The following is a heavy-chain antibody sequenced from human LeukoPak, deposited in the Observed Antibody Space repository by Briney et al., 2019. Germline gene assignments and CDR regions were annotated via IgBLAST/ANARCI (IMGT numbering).Heavy chain of an antibody. CDR2: ISAYNGNT. CDR1: GFTFTSSA. CDR3: ARGDQLGFDP. D-gene: IGHD2-2*01. J-gene: IGHJ5*02. Sequence: VASVKVSCKASGFTFTSSAMQWVRQAPGQGLEWMGWISAYNGNTNYAQKLQGRVTMTTDTSTSTAYMELRSLRSDDTAVYYCARGDQLGFDPWGQGTLVTVSS. V-gene: IGHV1-18*01.